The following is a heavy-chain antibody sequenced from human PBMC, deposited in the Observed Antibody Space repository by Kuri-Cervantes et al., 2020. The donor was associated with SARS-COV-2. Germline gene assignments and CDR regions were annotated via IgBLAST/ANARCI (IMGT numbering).Heavy chain of an antibody. J-gene: IGHJ4*02. V-gene: IGHV3-30*01. Sequence: GGSLRLSCSASGFTFSSYAMHWVRQAPGKGLEWVAVISYDGSNKYYADSVKGRFTISRDNSKNTLYLQMNSLRAEDTAVYYCVFLPWQWLVRGDYWGQGTLVTVSS. CDR1: GFTFSSYA. CDR3: VFLPWQWLVRGDY. D-gene: IGHD6-19*01. CDR2: ISYDGSNK.